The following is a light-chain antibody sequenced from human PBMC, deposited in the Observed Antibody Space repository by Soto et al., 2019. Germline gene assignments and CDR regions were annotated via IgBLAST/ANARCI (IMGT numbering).Light chain of an antibody. V-gene: IGKV1-39*01. J-gene: IGKJ1*01. CDR2: SAS. CDR1: QSISTY. CDR3: QQSYSRPRA. Sequence: VHMTQSPSSLSASVGDRITITCRPSQSISTYVNWYELIAGKAPNLLSYSASSLESGVLSRFSGSGSGTDFTLTIRSLQPEDFATYFCQQSYSRPRAFGHGTKV.